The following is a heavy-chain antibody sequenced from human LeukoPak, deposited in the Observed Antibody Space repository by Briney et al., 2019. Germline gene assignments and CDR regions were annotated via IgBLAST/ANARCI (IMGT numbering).Heavy chain of an antibody. Sequence: PGGSLRLSRAASGFTFSSYAMSWVRQAPGKGLEWVSSISGSGSSTYYADSVKGRFTISRDNSKNTLYLQINSLRAEDTAVYYYAKDPMFTVTRLFDYWGQGTLVTVSS. CDR1: GFTFSSYA. J-gene: IGHJ4*02. D-gene: IGHD4-17*01. CDR2: ISGSGSST. V-gene: IGHV3-23*01. CDR3: AKDPMFTVTRLFDY.